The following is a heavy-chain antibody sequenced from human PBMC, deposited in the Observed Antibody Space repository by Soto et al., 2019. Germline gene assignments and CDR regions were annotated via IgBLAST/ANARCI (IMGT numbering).Heavy chain of an antibody. CDR3: ARGRLHDYGDYYDY. J-gene: IGHJ4*02. Sequence: GSLRLSCAASGFTFISYAIHFFRHSPFKGLEWVAVISYDGSNKYYADSVKGRFTISRDNSKNTLYLQMNSLRAEDTAVYYCARGRLHDYGDYYDYWGQGTLVTVSS. CDR1: GFTFISYA. D-gene: IGHD4-17*01. CDR2: ISYDGSNK. V-gene: IGHV3-30-3*01.